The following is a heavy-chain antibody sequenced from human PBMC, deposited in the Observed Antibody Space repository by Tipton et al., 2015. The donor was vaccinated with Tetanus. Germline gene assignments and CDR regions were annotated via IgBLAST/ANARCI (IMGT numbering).Heavy chain of an antibody. Sequence: TLSLTCAIYGGSLSGYYWSWIRQPPGKGLEWIGEVTRSGSTNYESSLKSRLTISVDTSKNQFSLNLTSVTAADTAIFYCARGRGAGSANPLDAWGQGTLVTVSS. V-gene: IGHV4-34*01. CDR1: GGSLSGYY. CDR2: VTRSGST. J-gene: IGHJ3*01. D-gene: IGHD1-26*01. CDR3: ARGRGAGSANPLDA.